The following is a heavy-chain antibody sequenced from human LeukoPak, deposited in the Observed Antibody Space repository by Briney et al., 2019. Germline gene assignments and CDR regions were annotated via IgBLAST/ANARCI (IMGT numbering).Heavy chain of an antibody. CDR3: ARVIGEAAAEAGDY. CDR2: ISSSGSTI. Sequence: GGSLRLSCAASGFTFSSYEMNWVRQAPGKGLEWVSYISSSGSTIYYADSVKGRFTISRDNAKNSLYLQMNSLRAEDTAVYYCARVIGEAAAEAGDYWGQGTLVTVSS. CDR1: GFTFSSYE. D-gene: IGHD6-13*01. J-gene: IGHJ4*02. V-gene: IGHV3-48*03.